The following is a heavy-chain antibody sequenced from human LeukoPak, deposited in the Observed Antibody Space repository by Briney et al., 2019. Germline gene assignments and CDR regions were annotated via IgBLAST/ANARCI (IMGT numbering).Heavy chain of an antibody. CDR1: GYTFTNYF. CDR3: AIVTYYYDSSGYLDY. J-gene: IGHJ4*02. CDR2: INPSGGST. Sequence: ASVKVSCKASGYTFTNYFVHWVRQAPGQGLEWMGIINPSGGSTRYTQKFQGRVTMTRDTSTSTVYMELSSLRSEDTAVYYCAIVTYYYDSSGYLDYWGQGTLVTVSS. D-gene: IGHD3-22*01. V-gene: IGHV1-46*01.